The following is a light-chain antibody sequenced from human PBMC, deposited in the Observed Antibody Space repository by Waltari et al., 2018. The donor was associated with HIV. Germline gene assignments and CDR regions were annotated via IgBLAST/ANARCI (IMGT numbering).Light chain of an antibody. Sequence: QSALTQPPSVSGSPGQSVTISCTGTSSDVGSYNRVSWYQQPPGTAPKLMTYEVSNRPSGVPERFSGSNSGNTASLTISGRRGEHEADYYCSSYTSSSTLVFGGWTRLTVL. CDR1: SSDVGSYNR. CDR2: EVS. J-gene: IGLJ2*01. V-gene: IGLV2-18*02. CDR3: SSYTSSSTLV.